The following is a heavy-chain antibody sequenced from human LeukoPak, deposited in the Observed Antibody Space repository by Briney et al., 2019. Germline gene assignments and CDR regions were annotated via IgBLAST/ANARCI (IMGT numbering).Heavy chain of an antibody. V-gene: IGHV1-69*13. CDR3: ARDIVVVPAAIWADYYYYGMDV. CDR2: IIPIFGTA. CDR1: GGTFSSYA. Sequence: SVTVSFKASGGTFSSYAISWVRQAPGQGLEWMGGIIPIFGTASYAQKFRGRVTITADESTSTAYMELRSLRSDDTAVYYCARDIVVVPAAIWADYYYYGMDVWGQGTTVTVSS. D-gene: IGHD2-2*01. J-gene: IGHJ6*02.